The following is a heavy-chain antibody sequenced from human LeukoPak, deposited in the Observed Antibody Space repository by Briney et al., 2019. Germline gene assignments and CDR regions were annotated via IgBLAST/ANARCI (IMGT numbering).Heavy chain of an antibody. Sequence: GGSLRLSCAASGFTFSSYAMHWVRQAPGKGLEWVAVISYDGSNKYYAESVKGRFTISRDNSKNTLYLQMNSLRAEDTAVYYCARDSSGYYTAPEFDYWGQGTLATVSS. D-gene: IGHD3-22*01. CDR1: GFTFSSYA. V-gene: IGHV3-30*04. CDR3: ARDSSGYYTAPEFDY. J-gene: IGHJ4*02. CDR2: ISYDGSNK.